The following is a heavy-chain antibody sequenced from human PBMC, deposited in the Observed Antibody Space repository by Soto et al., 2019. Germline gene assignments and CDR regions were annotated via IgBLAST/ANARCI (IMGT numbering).Heavy chain of an antibody. J-gene: IGHJ4*02. Sequence: GPPVKVSCKASGYTFTSYGISWVRQAPGQGLEWMGWISAYNGNTNYAQKLQGRVTMTTDTSTSTAYMELRSLRSDDTAVYYCARSFRKYCTNGVCSLGHWGQGTLVTVSS. CDR3: ARSFRKYCTNGVCSLGH. D-gene: IGHD2-8*01. CDR1: GYTFTSYG. CDR2: ISAYNGNT. V-gene: IGHV1-18*01.